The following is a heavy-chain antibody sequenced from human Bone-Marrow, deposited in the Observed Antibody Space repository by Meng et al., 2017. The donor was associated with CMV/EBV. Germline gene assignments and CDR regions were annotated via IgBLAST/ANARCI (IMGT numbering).Heavy chain of an antibody. CDR3: ARDPRYCTNGVFPG. Sequence: GESLKISCAASGFTFSSYAMHWVRQAPGKGLEWVAVISYDGSNKYYADSVKGRFTISRDNSKNTLYLQMNSLRAEDTAVYYCARDPRYCTNGVFPGWGQGTLVTVSS. J-gene: IGHJ4*02. CDR2: ISYDGSNK. CDR1: GFTFSSYA. D-gene: IGHD2-8*01. V-gene: IGHV3-30*04.